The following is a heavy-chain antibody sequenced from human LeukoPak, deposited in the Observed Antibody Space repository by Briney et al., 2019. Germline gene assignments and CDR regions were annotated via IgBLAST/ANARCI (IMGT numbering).Heavy chain of an antibody. CDR2: ISYDGSNK. Sequence: AGGSLRLSCAASRFTFSSYAMHWVRQAPGKGLEWVAVISYDGSNKDYADSVKGRFTISRDNSKNTLYLQMNSLRAEDTAVYYCARSPYCSGGSCYGVGAFDIWGQGTMVTVSS. J-gene: IGHJ3*02. CDR1: RFTFSSYA. CDR3: ARSPYCSGGSCYGVGAFDI. D-gene: IGHD2-15*01. V-gene: IGHV3-30-3*01.